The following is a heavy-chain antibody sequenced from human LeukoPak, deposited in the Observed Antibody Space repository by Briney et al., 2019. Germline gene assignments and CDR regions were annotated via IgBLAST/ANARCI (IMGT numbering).Heavy chain of an antibody. D-gene: IGHD5/OR15-5a*01. J-gene: IGHJ4*02. V-gene: IGHV3-43*02. CDR1: GFIFLNYA. Sequence: GGSVSLLCAASGFIFLNYAIQWARQAPGKGRECVSRTSGGGISTYFADSVRSGFTTSRDNRKSSLFMQMNSLRTENTALYYCARDHVYGGADYWGQGTLVTVSS. CDR3: ARDHVYGGADY. CDR2: TSGGGIST.